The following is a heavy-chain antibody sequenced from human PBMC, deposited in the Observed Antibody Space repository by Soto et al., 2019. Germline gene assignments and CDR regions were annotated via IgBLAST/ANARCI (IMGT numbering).Heavy chain of an antibody. CDR3: ARVSRNYAPVGY. CDR1: GSTFSDYY. V-gene: IGHV3-11*01. J-gene: IGHJ4*02. Sequence: PVGSLRLSCAASGSTFSDYYMSWIRQAPGKGLEWVSYISSSGSTIYYADSVKGRFTISRDNAKNSLYLQMNSLRAEDTAVYYCARVSRNYAPVGYWGQGTLVTVSS. D-gene: IGHD2-2*01. CDR2: ISSSGSTI.